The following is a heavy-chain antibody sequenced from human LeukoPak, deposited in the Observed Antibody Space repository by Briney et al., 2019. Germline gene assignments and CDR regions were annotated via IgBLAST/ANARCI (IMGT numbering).Heavy chain of an antibody. CDR3: ARPNYCTNGVCYWFDP. CDR1: GGSISSGGYY. CDR2: IYYSGST. J-gene: IGHJ5*02. V-gene: IGHV4-31*03. D-gene: IGHD2-8*01. Sequence: SGTLSLTCTVSGGSISSGGYYWSWIRQHPGKGLEWIGYIYYSGSTYYNPSLKSRVTISVDTSKNQFSLKLSSVTAADTAVYYCARPNYCTNGVCYWFDPWGQGTLVTVSS.